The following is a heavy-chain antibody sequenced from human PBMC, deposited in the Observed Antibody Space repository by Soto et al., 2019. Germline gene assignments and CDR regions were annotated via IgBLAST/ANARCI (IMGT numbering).Heavy chain of an antibody. D-gene: IGHD1-1*01. CDR1: GFTFSNYG. V-gene: IGHV3-30*18. J-gene: IGHJ4*02. Sequence: QVQLVESGEGVVQPGRSLRLSCAASGFTFSNYGMHWVRQAPGKGLEWVIVISYDGNVAYYADSVKGRFTISRDNSKNTLYLQMNSLRTEYTAMYYCAKEGPITNWYFDYWGQGTLVTVSS. CDR3: AKEGPITNWYFDY. CDR2: ISYDGNVA.